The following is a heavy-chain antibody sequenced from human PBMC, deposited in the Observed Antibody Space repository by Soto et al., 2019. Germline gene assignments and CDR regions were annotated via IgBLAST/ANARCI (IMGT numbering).Heavy chain of an antibody. D-gene: IGHD6-6*01. J-gene: IGHJ3*02. CDR1: GFTFSSYA. Sequence: GGSLRLSCAASGFTFSSYAMSWVRQAPGKGLEWVSAISGSGGSTYYADSVKGRFTISRDNSKNTLYLQMNSLRAEDTAVYYCASNWEYSSPSKGYDAFDIWGQGTMVTVSS. CDR3: ASNWEYSSPSKGYDAFDI. CDR2: ISGSGGST. V-gene: IGHV3-23*01.